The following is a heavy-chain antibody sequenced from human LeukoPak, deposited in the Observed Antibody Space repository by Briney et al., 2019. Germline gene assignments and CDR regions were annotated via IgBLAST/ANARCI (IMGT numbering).Heavy chain of an antibody. Sequence: KTGGSLRLSCAASGFTFSYAYMNWVRQAPGKGPEWVGRIKSQGDGGTTDYAAPVKGRFTISRDDSKNMLYLQINSLTTEDTAVYYCTTVTMVREINWGQGTLVTVSS. D-gene: IGHD3-10*01. CDR1: GFTFSYAY. CDR3: TTVTMVREIN. V-gene: IGHV3-15*01. CDR2: IKSQGDGGTT. J-gene: IGHJ4*02.